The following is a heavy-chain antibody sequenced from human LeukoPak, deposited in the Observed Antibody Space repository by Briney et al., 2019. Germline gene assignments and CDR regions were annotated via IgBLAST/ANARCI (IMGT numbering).Heavy chain of an antibody. CDR3: AKALGPAMVRGVIDY. J-gene: IGHJ4*02. CDR2: IQYDGSNQ. Sequence: GGSLRLSCAASGFSFSDYGMHWVRQAPGKGLEWVAFIQYDGSNQFYADSVRGRFTVSRDNVKNTLFLQMNSLGAEDTAVYYCAKALGPAMVRGVIDYWGQGTLVTVSS. D-gene: IGHD3-10*01. CDR1: GFSFSDYG. V-gene: IGHV3-30*02.